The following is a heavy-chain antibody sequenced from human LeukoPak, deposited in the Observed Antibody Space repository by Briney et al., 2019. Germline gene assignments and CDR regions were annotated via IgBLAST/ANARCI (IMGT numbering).Heavy chain of an antibody. CDR2: INPYSGAT. D-gene: IGHD2-2*01. CDR3: ARDSRVVPAAGHYFDS. V-gene: IGHV1-2*02. J-gene: IGHJ4*02. Sequence: ASVKVSCKASGYTFTDYYIHWVRQAPGQGLEWMGWINPYSGATRYAQKFQGRVTMTRDTSISTAYVELSSLRSDDTAVYYCARDSRVVPAAGHYFDSWGQGILVTVSS. CDR1: GYTFTDYY.